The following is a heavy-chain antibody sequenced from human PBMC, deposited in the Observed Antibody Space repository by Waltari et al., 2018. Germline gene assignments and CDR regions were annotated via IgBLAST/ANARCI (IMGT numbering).Heavy chain of an antibody. D-gene: IGHD3-22*01. CDR2: IWYDGSNK. CDR3: AKDGSSGYYYFDY. Sequence: QVQLVESGGGVVQPGRSLRLSCAASGFTFSSYGMHWVRQAPGKGLEWVAVIWYDGSNKYYADSVKGRFTISRDNSKNTLYLQMNSLRAEDTAMYYCAKDGSSGYYYFDYWGQGTLVTVSS. V-gene: IGHV3-30*18. J-gene: IGHJ4*02. CDR1: GFTFSSYG.